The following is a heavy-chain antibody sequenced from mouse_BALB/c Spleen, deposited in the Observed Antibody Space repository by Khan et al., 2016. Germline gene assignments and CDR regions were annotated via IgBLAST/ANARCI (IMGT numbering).Heavy chain of an antibody. V-gene: IGHV5-6-4*01. CDR2: INSGGSYI. J-gene: IGHJ3*01. Sequence: EVELVESGGGLVKPGGSLKLSCAASGFTFSTYTMSWVRQTPEKRLEWVAAINSGGSYIYYPDSVKGRFTISRDNAKNNLYLQMSRLKSEDTAMYYCTRDRVSGYGISLFAYWGQGTLVTVSA. CDR3: TRDRVSGYGISLFAY. CDR1: GFTFSTYT. D-gene: IGHD1-2*01.